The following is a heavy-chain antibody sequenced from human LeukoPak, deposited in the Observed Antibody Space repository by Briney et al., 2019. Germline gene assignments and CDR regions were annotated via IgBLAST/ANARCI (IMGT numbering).Heavy chain of an antibody. CDR2: IKQDGNEK. V-gene: IGHV3-7*01. Sequence: PGGSLRLSCAASGFTFDSYWMSWVRQAPGKGLEWVANIKQDGNEKYYVDSVKGRFTIYTENAQNSLYLQMNSLRAEDTAVYYCTRDPLTQNDYWGQGTLVTVSS. J-gene: IGHJ4*02. CDR1: GFTFDSYW. D-gene: IGHD1-14*01. CDR3: TRDPLTQNDY.